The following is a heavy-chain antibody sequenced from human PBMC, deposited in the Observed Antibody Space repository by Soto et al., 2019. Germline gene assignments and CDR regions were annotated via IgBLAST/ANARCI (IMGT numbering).Heavy chain of an antibody. J-gene: IGHJ6*02. Sequence: GESLKISCKGSGYSFTSYWIGWVRQMPGKGLEWMGIIYPGDSDTRYSPSFQGQVTISADKSISTAYLQWSSLKASDTAMYYCASQNWNDESFYYYYGMDVWGQGTTVTVSS. D-gene: IGHD1-1*01. CDR3: ASQNWNDESFYYYYGMDV. CDR2: IYPGDSDT. V-gene: IGHV5-51*01. CDR1: GYSFTSYW.